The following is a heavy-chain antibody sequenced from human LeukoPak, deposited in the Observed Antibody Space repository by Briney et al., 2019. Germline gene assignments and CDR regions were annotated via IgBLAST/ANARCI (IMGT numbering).Heavy chain of an antibody. J-gene: IGHJ3*02. V-gene: IGHV5-51*01. CDR2: IYPGDSDT. Sequence: GESLQISCQGSGYSFTSYWIGWVRQMPGKGLEWMGIIYPGDSDTRYSPSFQGQVTISADKSISTAYLQWSSLKASDTAMYYCARQHCGGDCYFDDAFDIWGQGTMVTVSS. CDR1: GYSFTSYW. CDR3: ARQHCGGDCYFDDAFDI. D-gene: IGHD2-21*02.